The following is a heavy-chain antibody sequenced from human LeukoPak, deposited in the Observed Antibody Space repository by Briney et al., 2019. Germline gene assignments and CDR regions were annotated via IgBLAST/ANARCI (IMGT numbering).Heavy chain of an antibody. V-gene: IGHV4-61*01. Sequence: SETLSLTCSVSGASVGDGNYYWSWIRQPPGKGLEWIGYMFYSESTKYNPSLKSRVTISVDKSKNQFSLHMSSVTAADTAVYYCARDLLNWFDPWGQGTLVTVSS. CDR2: MFYSEST. CDR1: GASVGDGNYY. J-gene: IGHJ5*02. CDR3: ARDLLNWFDP. D-gene: IGHD3-10*01.